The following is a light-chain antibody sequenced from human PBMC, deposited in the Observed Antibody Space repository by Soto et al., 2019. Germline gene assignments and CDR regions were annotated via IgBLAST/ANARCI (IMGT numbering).Light chain of an antibody. J-gene: IGLJ2*01. CDR1: SSNIGAGYD. CDR3: QSYDTSLSGLV. V-gene: IGLV1-40*01. Sequence: QSVLTQPPSVSGAPGQKVTISCTGSSSNIGAGYDVHWYQQLPGIAPKLLVYGNTNRPSGVPDRFSGSRSVTSASLAITGLHDEDEADYYCQSYDTSLSGLVFGGGTQLTVL. CDR2: GNT.